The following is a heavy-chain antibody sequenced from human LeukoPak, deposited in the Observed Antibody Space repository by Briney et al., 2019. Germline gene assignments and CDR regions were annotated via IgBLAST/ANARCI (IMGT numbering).Heavy chain of an antibody. J-gene: IGHJ4*02. CDR1: GFTFSSYA. CDR2: ISGSGGCT. V-gene: IGHV3-23*01. CDR3: AKEFRDSSGPTFDY. Sequence: GASLRLSCAASGFTFSSYAMSWVRQAPGKGLAWVSAISGSGGCTYYADSVKGRFTISRNNSKNTLYLQMNSLRAEDTAVYYCAKEFRDSSGPTFDYWGQGTLVTVSS. D-gene: IGHD3-22*01.